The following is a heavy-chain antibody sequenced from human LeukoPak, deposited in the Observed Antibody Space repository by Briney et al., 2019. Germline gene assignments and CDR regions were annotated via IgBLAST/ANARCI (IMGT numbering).Heavy chain of an antibody. J-gene: IGHJ4*02. V-gene: IGHV4-34*01. D-gene: IGHD3-16*01. Sequence: SETLSLTCAVYGVSFSGYYWSWIRQPPGKGLEWIGEINHSGSTNYNPSLKSRVTISVDTSKNQFSLKLSSVTAVDTAVYYCARKEDAYYYFDYWGQGTLVTVSS. CDR2: INHSGST. CDR3: ARKEDAYYYFDY. CDR1: GVSFSGYY.